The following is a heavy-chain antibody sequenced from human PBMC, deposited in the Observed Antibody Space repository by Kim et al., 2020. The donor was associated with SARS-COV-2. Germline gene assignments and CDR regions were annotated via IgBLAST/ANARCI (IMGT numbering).Heavy chain of an antibody. CDR1: GFTFNNAW. J-gene: IGHJ4*02. V-gene: IGHV3-15*01. CDR2: IKSKTDGGTT. CDR3: TTDQPFAVVPLDY. D-gene: IGHD3-16*01. Sequence: GGSLRLSCAASGFTFNNAWMSWVRQAPGKGLEWVGRIKSKTDGGTTDYAAPVKGRFTISRDDSKNTLFLQMNSLKTEDTAVYYCTTDQPFAVVPLDYWGQGTLVTVSS.